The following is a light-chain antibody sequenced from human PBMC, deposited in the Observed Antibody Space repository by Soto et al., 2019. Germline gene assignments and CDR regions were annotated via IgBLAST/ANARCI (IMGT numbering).Light chain of an antibody. V-gene: IGLV2-14*01. CDR3: SSYTRSSTYV. CDR2: EVS. J-gene: IGLJ1*01. CDR1: SSDVGGYNY. Sequence: QSVLTQPASVSGSPGQSITISCTGTSSDVGGYNYVSWYQQHPGKAPKLMIYEVSNRPSGVSNRFSGSKSGNTASLTISGLQAEDEADYYCSSYTRSSTYVFGIGTKVTV.